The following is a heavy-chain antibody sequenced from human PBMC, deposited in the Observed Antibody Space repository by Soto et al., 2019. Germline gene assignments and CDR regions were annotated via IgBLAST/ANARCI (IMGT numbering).Heavy chain of an antibody. V-gene: IGHV3-30-3*01. Sequence: LSLTCTVSGGSVFTSSAYWGWIRQPPGKGLEWVAVISYDGSNKYYADSVKGRFTISRDNSKNTLYLQMNSLRAEDTAVYYCARSPGSSGYYLRFDYWGQGTLVTVSS. J-gene: IGHJ4*02. D-gene: IGHD3-22*01. CDR1: GSVFTSSAY. CDR2: ISYDGSNK. CDR3: ARSPGSSGYYLRFDY.